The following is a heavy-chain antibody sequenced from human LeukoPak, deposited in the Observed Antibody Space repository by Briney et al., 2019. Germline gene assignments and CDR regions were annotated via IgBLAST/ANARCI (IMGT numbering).Heavy chain of an antibody. J-gene: IGHJ5*02. V-gene: IGHV1-2*02. CDR3: GRGNKSFDP. Sequence: ASVKVSCKASGYTFSGYYMHWVRQAPGQGLEWMGWINPNKGGTKYAQKFQGRVTMTKDTSTSAAYMELNKLTSDDTAVYYCGRGNKSFDPWGQGTLVTVSS. CDR1: GYTFSGYY. CDR2: INPNKGGT.